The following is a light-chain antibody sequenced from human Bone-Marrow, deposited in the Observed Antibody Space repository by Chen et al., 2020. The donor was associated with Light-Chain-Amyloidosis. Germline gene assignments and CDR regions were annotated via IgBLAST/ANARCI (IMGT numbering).Light chain of an antibody. CDR2: GAS. V-gene: IGKV3-11*01. CDR1: HSVDTY. J-gene: IGKJ4*01. CDR3: QQRSNWPLT. Sequence: EIVLTQSPAPLSLSPGERATLSCRASHSVDTYLVWYQQKPGQPPRLLISGASTRDPGIPARFSGSGSGTDFTLTISSLEPEDFAVYYCQQRSNWPLTFGGGTKVEI.